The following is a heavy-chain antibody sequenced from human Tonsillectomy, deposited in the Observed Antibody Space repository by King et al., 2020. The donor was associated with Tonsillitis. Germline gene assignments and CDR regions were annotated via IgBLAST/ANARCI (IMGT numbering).Heavy chain of an antibody. CDR2: ISYDGSNK. CDR1: GFTFSSYG. Sequence: VQLVESGGGVVQPGRSLRLSCAASGFTFSSYGMHWVRQAPGKGLEWVAVISYDGSNKYYADSVKGRFTISRDNSKNTLYLQMNSLRAEDTAVYYCARGHQFCHTLVDVWGQGTTGTVSS. D-gene: IGHD5-24*01. J-gene: IGHJ6*01. CDR3: ARGHQFCHTLVDV. V-gene: IGHV3-30*03.